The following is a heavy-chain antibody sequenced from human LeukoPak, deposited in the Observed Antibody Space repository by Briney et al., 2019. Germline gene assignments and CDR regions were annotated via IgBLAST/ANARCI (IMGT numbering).Heavy chain of an antibody. CDR3: ARLPRASWGKYDAFDI. J-gene: IGHJ3*02. CDR1: GGSISGYY. Sequence: PSETLSLTCTVSGGSISGYYWTWIRQPAGKGLEWIGRIYTSGSTNYNPSLKSRVTMSVDTSKNQFSLKLSSVTAADTAVYYCARLPRASWGKYDAFDIWGQGTMVTVSS. CDR2: IYTSGST. V-gene: IGHV4-4*07. D-gene: IGHD7-27*01.